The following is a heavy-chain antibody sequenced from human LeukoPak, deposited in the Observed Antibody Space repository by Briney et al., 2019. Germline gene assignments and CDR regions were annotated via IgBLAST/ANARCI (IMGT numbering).Heavy chain of an antibody. V-gene: IGHV4-59*08. J-gene: IGHJ3*02. CDR3: ARGPYSYDSSGAFDI. Sequence: MPSETLSLTCTVSGGSIRSHYWSWIRQPPGKGLEWIGYIYYSGSTNCNPSLKSRVTISVDTSKNQFSLKLSSVTAADTAVYFCARGPYSYDSSGAFDIWGQGTMVTVSS. CDR1: GGSIRSHY. D-gene: IGHD3-22*01. CDR2: IYYSGST.